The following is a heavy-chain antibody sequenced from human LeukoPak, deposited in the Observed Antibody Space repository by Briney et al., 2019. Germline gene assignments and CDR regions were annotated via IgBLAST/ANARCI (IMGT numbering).Heavy chain of an antibody. V-gene: IGHV4-34*01. Sequence: PSETLSLTCAVYGGSFSGYYWSWIRQPPGKGLEWIGEINRSGSTNYNPSLKSRVTISVDTSKNQFSLKLSSVTAADTAVYYCARGDSSGYYYNYWGQGTLVTVSS. CDR1: GGSFSGYY. CDR2: INRSGST. CDR3: ARGDSSGYYYNY. D-gene: IGHD3-22*01. J-gene: IGHJ4*02.